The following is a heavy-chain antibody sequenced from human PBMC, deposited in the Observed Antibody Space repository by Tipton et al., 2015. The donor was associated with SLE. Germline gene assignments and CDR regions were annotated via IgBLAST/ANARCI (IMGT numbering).Heavy chain of an antibody. V-gene: IGHV3-7*03. CDR3: ATSPTVLADFDY. J-gene: IGHJ4*02. CDR2: IKEDGSEK. Sequence: SLRLSCAASGFTFRDSWMNWVRQAPGKGLEWVANIKEDGSEKHYVDSVKDRLTISRDNAKNSLYLQMNSLRAEDTAVYYCATSPTVLADFDYWGQGTLVTVSS. CDR1: GFTFRDSW. D-gene: IGHD1-26*01.